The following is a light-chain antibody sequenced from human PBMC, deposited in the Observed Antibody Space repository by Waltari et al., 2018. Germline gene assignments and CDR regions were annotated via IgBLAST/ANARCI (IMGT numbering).Light chain of an antibody. CDR3: QQYYTTPPT. Sequence: DIVMTQSPDSLAVSLGERATINCKSSQSVLYSSNNKNYLAWYQQKPVQPPKLLIYWASTRASGVPYRFSGSGSVTDFTLTISSLLAEDVALYYCQQYYTTPPTFGPGTKVDIK. CDR1: QSVLYSSNNKNY. CDR2: WAS. J-gene: IGKJ3*01. V-gene: IGKV4-1*01.